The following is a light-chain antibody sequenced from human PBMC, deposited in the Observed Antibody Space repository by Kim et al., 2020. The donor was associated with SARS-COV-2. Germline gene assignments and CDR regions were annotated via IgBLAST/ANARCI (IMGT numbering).Light chain of an antibody. CDR1: QGISSA. CDR3: QHFNDYTIT. V-gene: IGKV1D-13*01. J-gene: IGKJ4*01. Sequence: AIQLTQSPSSLSGTVGDRVTINCRASQGISSAVVWYQQIPGQGPKVLIYDASSLERGVPSRFSGSGSGTDFTLTISSLQPEDVATYYCQHFNDYTITFGGGTKVDIK. CDR2: DAS.